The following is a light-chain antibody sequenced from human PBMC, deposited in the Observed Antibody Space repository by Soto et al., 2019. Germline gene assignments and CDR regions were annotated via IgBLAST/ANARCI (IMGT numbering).Light chain of an antibody. CDR1: SGHSSYI. Sequence: QPVLTHSSSASASLGSSVKLTCTLSSGHSSYIIAWPQQQPGKAPRYLMKLEGSGSYNKGSGVPDRFSGSSSGADRYLTISNLQFEDEADYYCESWDSITQNGVFGGGTKLTVL. J-gene: IGLJ3*02. CDR2: LEGSGSY. CDR3: ESWDSITQNGV. V-gene: IGLV4-60*02.